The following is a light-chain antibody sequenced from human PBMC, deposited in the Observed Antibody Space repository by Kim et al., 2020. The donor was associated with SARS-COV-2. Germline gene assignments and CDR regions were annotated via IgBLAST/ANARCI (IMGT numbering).Light chain of an antibody. CDR1: QSVSSY. J-gene: IGKJ4*02. CDR2: DAS. Sequence: SPGERATLYCRASQSVSSYVAWYQQKPGQAPRHLIYDASNRATGIPARFSGSGSGTDFTLTISSLEPEDFAVYYCQQRSNWPPPTFGGGTKVEIK. V-gene: IGKV3-11*01. CDR3: QQRSNWPPPT.